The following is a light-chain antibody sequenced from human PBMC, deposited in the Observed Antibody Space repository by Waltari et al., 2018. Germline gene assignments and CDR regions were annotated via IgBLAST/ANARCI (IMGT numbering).Light chain of an antibody. J-gene: IGKJ4*01. CDR2: GAS. CDR3: QQYGSSPGT. Sequence: EIVLTQSPGTLSLSQGERATLPCRASQSVSSSYLAWYQQKPGQAPRLLIYGASSRATGIPDRFSGSGSGTDFTLTISRLEPEDFAVYYCQQYGSSPGTFGGGTKVEIK. V-gene: IGKV3-20*01. CDR1: QSVSSSY.